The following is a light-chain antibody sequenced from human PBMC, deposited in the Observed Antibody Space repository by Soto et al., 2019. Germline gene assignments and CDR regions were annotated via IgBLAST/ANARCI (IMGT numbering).Light chain of an antibody. CDR3: CSYAGSSLVV. Sequence: QSVLTQPASVSGSPGQSITISCTGTSSDVGSYNLVSWYQQHPGKAPKLMIYEVSKRPSGVSNRCSGSKSGNTASLTVSGLQAEDEADYYCCSYAGSSLVVFGGGTKLTVL. CDR1: SSDVGSYNL. J-gene: IGLJ2*01. CDR2: EVS. V-gene: IGLV2-23*02.